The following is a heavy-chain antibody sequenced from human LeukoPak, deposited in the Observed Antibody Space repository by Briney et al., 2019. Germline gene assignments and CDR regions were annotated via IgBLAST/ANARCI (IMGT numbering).Heavy chain of an antibody. CDR2: ISSSGSTI. CDR3: ARDCTNGVCVKQFDD. Sequence: GGSLRLSCAASGFTFSSYEMNWVRQAPGKGLEWVSYISSSGSTIYYADSVKGRFTISRDYAKNSLYLQMNSLRAEDTAVYYCARDCTNGVCVKQFDDWGQGTLVTVSS. V-gene: IGHV3-48*03. D-gene: IGHD2-8*01. J-gene: IGHJ4*02. CDR1: GFTFSSYE.